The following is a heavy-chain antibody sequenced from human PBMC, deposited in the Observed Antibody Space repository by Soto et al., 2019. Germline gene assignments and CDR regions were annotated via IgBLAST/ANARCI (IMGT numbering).Heavy chain of an antibody. CDR1: GFTFSSYG. V-gene: IGHV3-30*18. Sequence: GGSLRLSCAASGFTFSSYGMHWVRQAPGKGLEWVAVISYDGSNKYYADSVKGRFTISRDNSKNTLYLQMNSLRAEDTAVYYCAKGLAVAATSAFDIWGQGTMVTVSS. D-gene: IGHD6-19*01. CDR2: ISYDGSNK. J-gene: IGHJ3*02. CDR3: AKGLAVAATSAFDI.